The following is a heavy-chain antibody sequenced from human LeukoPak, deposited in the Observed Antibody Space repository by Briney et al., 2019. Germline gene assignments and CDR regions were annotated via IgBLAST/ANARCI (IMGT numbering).Heavy chain of an antibody. CDR2: IYYSGST. CDR1: GGSLSSSGYY. Sequence: PSETPSLTCTVSGGSLSSSGYYWGWIRQPPGKGLEWIGRIYYSGSTYYNPSLKSRVTISVDTSKNQFSLKLSSVTAADTAVYYCARAGERLDYVWGSYRFDYWGQGTLVTVSS. CDR3: ARAGERLDYVWGSYRFDY. D-gene: IGHD3-16*02. V-gene: IGHV4-39*07. J-gene: IGHJ4*02.